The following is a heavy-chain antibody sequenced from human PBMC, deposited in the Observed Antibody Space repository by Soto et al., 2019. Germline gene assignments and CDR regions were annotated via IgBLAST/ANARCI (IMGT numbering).Heavy chain of an antibody. CDR1: GGTFSSYA. J-gene: IGHJ6*02. CDR2: IIPIFGTA. CDR3: ARDPGIAARTQMPYYYYGMDV. Sequence: GASVKVSCKASGGTFSSYAISWVRQAPGQGLEWMGGIIPIFGTANYAQKFQGRVTITADKSTSTAYMELSSLRSEDTAVYYCARDPGIAARTQMPYYYYGMDVWGQGTTVTVSS. V-gene: IGHV1-69*06. D-gene: IGHD6-6*01.